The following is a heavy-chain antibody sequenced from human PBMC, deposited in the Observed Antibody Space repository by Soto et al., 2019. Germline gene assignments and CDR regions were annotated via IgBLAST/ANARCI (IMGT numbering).Heavy chain of an antibody. V-gene: IGHV4-34*01. CDR1: GGSFSGYY. D-gene: IGHD2-15*01. CDR3: ARLGSAVVAATDYYYYYGMDV. Sequence: SETLSLTCAVYGGSFSGYYWSWIRQPPGKGLEWIGEINHSGSTNYNPSLKSRVTISVDTSKNQFSLKLSSVTAADTAVYYCARLGSAVVAATDYYYYYGMDVWGHGTTVTVSS. J-gene: IGHJ6*02. CDR2: INHSGST.